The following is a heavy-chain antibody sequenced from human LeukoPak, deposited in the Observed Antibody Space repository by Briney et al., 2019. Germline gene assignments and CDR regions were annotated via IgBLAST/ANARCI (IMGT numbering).Heavy chain of an antibody. D-gene: IGHD1-1*01. CDR1: GFTFDDYA. CDR3: AKDPSTGTTDYYYGMDV. CDR2: ISWNSGSI. J-gene: IGHJ6*02. V-gene: IGHV3-9*01. Sequence: PGGSLRLSCAASGFTFDDYAMHWVRQAPGKGLEWVSGISWNSGSIGYADSVKGRFTISRDNAKNSLYLQMNSLRAEDTALYYCAKDPSTGTTDYYYGMDVWGQGTTVTVSS.